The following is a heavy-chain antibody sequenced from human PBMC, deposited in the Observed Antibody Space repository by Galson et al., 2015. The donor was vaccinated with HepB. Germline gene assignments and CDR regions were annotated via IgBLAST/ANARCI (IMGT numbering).Heavy chain of an antibody. Sequence: SLRLSCAASGFTFSSYAMHWVRQAPGKGLEWVAVISYDGSNKYYADSVKGRFTISRDNSKNTLYLQMNSLRAEDTAVYYCAGDGGSAGWFDPWGQGTLVTVSS. CDR1: GFTFSSYA. D-gene: IGHD1-26*01. V-gene: IGHV3-30*04. CDR3: AGDGGSAGWFDP. CDR2: ISYDGSNK. J-gene: IGHJ5*02.